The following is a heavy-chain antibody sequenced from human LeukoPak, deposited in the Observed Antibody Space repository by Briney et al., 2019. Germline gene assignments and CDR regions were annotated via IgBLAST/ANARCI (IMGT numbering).Heavy chain of an antibody. Sequence: RASVKVSCKASGCTFTGYYMHWVRQAPGQGLEWMGWINPNSGGTNYAQQFQGRLTMTRDTSISTAYMELSRLRSDDTAVYYCVRVKTMIIVVSLFDYWGQGTLVTVSS. CDR2: INPNSGGT. D-gene: IGHD3-22*01. CDR1: GCTFTGYY. CDR3: VRVKTMIIVVSLFDY. J-gene: IGHJ4*02. V-gene: IGHV1-2*02.